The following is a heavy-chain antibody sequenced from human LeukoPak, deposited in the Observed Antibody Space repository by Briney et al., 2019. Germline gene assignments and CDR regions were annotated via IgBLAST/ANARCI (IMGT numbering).Heavy chain of an antibody. CDR3: AREEVYYYDSSGYYRYFDY. Sequence: GGSLRLSCAASGFTFSSYGMHWVRQAPGKGLEWVAVIWYDGSNKYYADSVRGRFTISRDNSKNTLYLQMNSLRAEDTAVYYCAREEVYYYDSSGYYRYFDYWGQGTLVTVSS. CDR1: GFTFSSYG. D-gene: IGHD3-22*01. J-gene: IGHJ4*02. V-gene: IGHV3-33*01. CDR2: IWYDGSNK.